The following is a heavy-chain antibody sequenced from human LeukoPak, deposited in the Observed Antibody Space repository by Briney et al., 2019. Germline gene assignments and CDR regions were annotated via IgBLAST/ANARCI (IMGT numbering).Heavy chain of an antibody. CDR1: GGSISSYY. Sequence: SETLSLTCTVSGGSISSYYWSWIRQPPGKGLEWIGRIYTSGSTNYNPSLMSRVTVSVDKSKNQFSLKLSSVTAADTAVYYCARASAGYCSGGSCYSVPDYWGQGTLVTVSS. J-gene: IGHJ4*02. V-gene: IGHV4-4*07. CDR2: IYTSGST. CDR3: ARASAGYCSGGSCYSVPDY. D-gene: IGHD2-15*01.